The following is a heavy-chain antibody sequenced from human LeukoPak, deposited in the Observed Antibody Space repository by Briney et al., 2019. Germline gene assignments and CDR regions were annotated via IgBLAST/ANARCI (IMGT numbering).Heavy chain of an antibody. D-gene: IGHD6-6*01. Sequence: GGSLRLSCATSGFSFTDYPMNWVRQAPGKGLEWVSSISSSSSYIYYADSVKGRFTISRDNAKNSLYLQMNSLRAEDTAVYYCARVRGIAARPTDYWGQGALVTVSS. CDR1: GFSFTDYP. V-gene: IGHV3-21*01. CDR3: ARVRGIAARPTDY. CDR2: ISSSSSYI. J-gene: IGHJ4*02.